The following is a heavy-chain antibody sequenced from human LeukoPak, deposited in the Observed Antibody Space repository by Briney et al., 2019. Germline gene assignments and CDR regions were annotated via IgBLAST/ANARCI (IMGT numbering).Heavy chain of an antibody. CDR1: GGSMSPYH. D-gene: IGHD6-19*01. J-gene: IGHJ4*02. V-gene: IGHV4-59*08. CDR3: ARAVSGRFDY. Sequence: SETLSLTCTVSGGSMSPYHWGWIRQPPRKGMEWNGYIYYSGSTNYNPSLNSRVTISVDTSKNQFSLRLSSVTAADTAIYYCARAVSGRFDYWGQGTLVTVSS. CDR2: IYYSGST.